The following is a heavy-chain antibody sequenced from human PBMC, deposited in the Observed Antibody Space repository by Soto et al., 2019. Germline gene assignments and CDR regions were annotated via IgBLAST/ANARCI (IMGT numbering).Heavy chain of an antibody. CDR1: GFTFSSYS. CDR2: ISSSSSYI. Sequence: EVQLVESGGGLVKPGGSLRLSCAASGFTFSSYSMNWVRQPPGKGLEWVSSISSSSSYIYYADSVKGRFTISRDTAKNSLYLQMNSLRAEDTAVYYCARDQPGYSYGYGLGYWGQGTLVTVSS. J-gene: IGHJ4*02. CDR3: ARDQPGYSYGYGLGY. V-gene: IGHV3-21*01. D-gene: IGHD5-18*01.